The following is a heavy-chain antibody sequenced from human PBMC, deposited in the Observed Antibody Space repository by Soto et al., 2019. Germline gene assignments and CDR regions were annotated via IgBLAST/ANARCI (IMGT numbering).Heavy chain of an antibody. V-gene: IGHV4-59*01. J-gene: IGHJ6*02. CDR2: IYYSGST. CDR1: GGSISRYY. Sequence: QVQLQESGPGLVKPSETLSLTCTVSGGSISRYYWSWIRQPPGKGLEWIGYIYYSGSTNYNPSLKSRVTISVDTAKNQYSLKLSSVTAADTAVYYCARGPANYYYYGMDFWGQGTPVTVSS. CDR3: ARGPANYYYYGMDF.